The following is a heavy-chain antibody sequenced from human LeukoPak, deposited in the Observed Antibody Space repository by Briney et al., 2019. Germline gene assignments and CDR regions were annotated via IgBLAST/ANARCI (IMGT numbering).Heavy chain of an antibody. CDR3: ARDWRGSYFPDF. D-gene: IGHD1-26*01. CDR1: GYTLTDYY. Sequence: ASVKVSCKASGYTLTDYYMHWVRQAPGQRLEWMGWINPNSGDTNSAQKFQGRVTMTRDTSISTAYMELSRLTSDDTAVYYCARDWRGSYFPDFWGQGTLVTVSS. CDR2: INPNSGDT. V-gene: IGHV1-2*02. J-gene: IGHJ4*02.